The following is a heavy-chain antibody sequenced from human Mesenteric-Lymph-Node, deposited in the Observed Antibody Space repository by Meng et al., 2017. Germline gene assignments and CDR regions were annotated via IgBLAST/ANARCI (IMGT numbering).Heavy chain of an antibody. CDR2: IKADGSEK. J-gene: IGHJ4*02. CDR1: GFPFSIYW. Sequence: GESLKISCSASGFPFSIYWMSWVRQTPGKGLEWVANIKADGSEKYFVDSVKGRFTISRDNAKNSLYLQMNSLRAEDTAVYYCARDRGIQLWEFVDYWGQGTLVTVSS. V-gene: IGHV3-7*01. D-gene: IGHD5-18*01. CDR3: ARDRGIQLWEFVDY.